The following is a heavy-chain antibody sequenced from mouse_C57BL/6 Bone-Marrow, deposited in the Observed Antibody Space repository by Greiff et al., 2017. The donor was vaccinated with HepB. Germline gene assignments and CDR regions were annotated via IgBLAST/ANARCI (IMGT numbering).Heavy chain of an antibody. CDR1: GFTFSSYA. D-gene: IGHD2-5*01. V-gene: IGHV5-4*01. CDR2: ISDGGSYT. Sequence: EVQLVESGGGLVKPGGSLKLSCAASGFTFSSYAMSWVRQTPEKRLEWVATISDGGSYTYYPDNVKGRFTISRDNPKNNLYLQMSHLKSEDTAMYYCAREGSNYPFAYWGQGTLVTVSA. CDR3: AREGSNYPFAY. J-gene: IGHJ3*01.